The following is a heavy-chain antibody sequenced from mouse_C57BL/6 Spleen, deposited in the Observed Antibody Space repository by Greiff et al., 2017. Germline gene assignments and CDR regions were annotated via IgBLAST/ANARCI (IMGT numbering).Heavy chain of an antibody. CDR2: INPNNGGT. V-gene: IGHV1-26*01. J-gene: IGHJ4*01. D-gene: IGHD2-3*01. Sequence: EVQLQQSGPELVKPGASVKISCKASGYTFTDYYMNWVKQSHGKSLEWIGDINPNNGGTSYNQKFKGKATLTVDKSSSTAYMELRSLTSEDSAVYYCAGGWLLHYYYAMDYWGQGTSVTVSS. CDR1: GYTFTDYY. CDR3: AGGWLLHYYYAMDY.